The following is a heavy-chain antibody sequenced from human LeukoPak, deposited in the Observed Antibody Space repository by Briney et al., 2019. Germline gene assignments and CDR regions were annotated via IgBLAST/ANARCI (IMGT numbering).Heavy chain of an antibody. Sequence: SETLSLTCTVSGGSISSSSYYWGWIRQPPGKGLEWIGSIYYSGSTYYNPSLKSRVTISVDTSKNQFSLKLSSVTAADTAVHYCAKEGGSRPALPWFDPWGQGTLVTVSS. CDR1: GGSISSSSYY. CDR2: IYYSGST. D-gene: IGHD2-2*01. V-gene: IGHV4-39*02. CDR3: AKEGGSRPALPWFDP. J-gene: IGHJ5*02.